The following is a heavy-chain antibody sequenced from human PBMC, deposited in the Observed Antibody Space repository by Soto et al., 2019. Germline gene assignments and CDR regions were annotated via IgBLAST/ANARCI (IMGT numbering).Heavy chain of an antibody. D-gene: IGHD3-10*01. CDR2: MYHTGST. CDR1: GDSITRSGFY. V-gene: IGHV4-39*01. CDR3: ARVRGGGTHVFDF. J-gene: IGHJ4*02. Sequence: QLHLHESGPGLVKPSETLSLSCSVSGDSITRSGFYWAWIRRPPGKELEWIGSMYHTGSTYYKPSLESRLTMSVDTSKSQFSLRLTSMTAADAGVYFCARVRGGGTHVFDFWGQGARVTVSS.